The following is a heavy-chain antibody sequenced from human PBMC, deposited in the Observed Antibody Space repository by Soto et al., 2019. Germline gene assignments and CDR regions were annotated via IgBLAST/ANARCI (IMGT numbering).Heavy chain of an antibody. V-gene: IGHV3-30*03. CDR2: ISYDGSNK. D-gene: IGHD6-13*01. CDR3: AISYSSSWYRLDY. CDR1: GFTFSSYG. Sequence: GGSLRLSCAASGFTFSSYGMHWVRQAPGKGLEWVAVISYDGSNKYYADSVKGRFTISRDNSKNTLYLQMNSLRAEDTAVYYCAISYSSSWYRLDYWGQGTLVTVSS. J-gene: IGHJ4*02.